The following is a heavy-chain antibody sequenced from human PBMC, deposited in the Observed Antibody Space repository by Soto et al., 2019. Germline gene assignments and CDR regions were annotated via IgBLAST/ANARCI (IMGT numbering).Heavy chain of an antibody. V-gene: IGHV1-18*01. CDR1: AYTFTSYG. D-gene: IGHD3-10*01. Sequence: QVQLVQSGPEVKKPGASVKVSCKASAYTFTSYGITWVRQAPGQGLDWMGWISAYNGNTNYAQKSQGRVTMATDTSTSTAYMELRSLTSDDTAVYYCARDYGSGSYRFDPWGQGTLVTVSS. CDR3: ARDYGSGSYRFDP. J-gene: IGHJ5*02. CDR2: ISAYNGNT.